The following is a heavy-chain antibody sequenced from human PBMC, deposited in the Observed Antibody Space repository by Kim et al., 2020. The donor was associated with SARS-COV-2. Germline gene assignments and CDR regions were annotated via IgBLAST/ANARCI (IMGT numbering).Heavy chain of an antibody. J-gene: IGHJ4*02. CDR3: ARGPPGLGSGYLDY. V-gene: IGHV3-30*01. Sequence: AGSLKGRFTISRDNSKNTLYLQMNSLRTEDTAVYYCARGPPGLGSGYLDYWGQGTLVTVSS. D-gene: IGHD2-15*01.